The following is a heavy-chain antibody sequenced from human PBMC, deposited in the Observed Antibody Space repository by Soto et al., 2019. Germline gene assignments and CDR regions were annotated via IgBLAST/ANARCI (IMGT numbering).Heavy chain of an antibody. CDR2: INHSGST. D-gene: IGHD3-3*01. Sequence: PSETLSLTCAVYGGSFSGYYWSWIRQPRVNGLEWIGGINHSGSTNYNPSLKSRVTISVDTSKNQFSLKLSSVTAADTAVYYCARKGEIRFFGVVIHTYRWFDPWGQGTLVTVSS. CDR1: GGSFSGYY. CDR3: ARKGEIRFFGVVIHTYRWFDP. J-gene: IGHJ5*02. V-gene: IGHV4-34*01.